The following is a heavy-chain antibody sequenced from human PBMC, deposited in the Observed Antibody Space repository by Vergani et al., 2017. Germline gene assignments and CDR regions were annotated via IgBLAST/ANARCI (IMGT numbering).Heavy chain of an antibody. D-gene: IGHD6-6*01. J-gene: IGHJ6*02. Sequence: EVQLVESGGGLVKPGGSLRLSCAASGFTFSNAWMSWVRQAPGKGLEWVGRIKSKTDGGTTDYAAPVKGRFTISRDDSKTTLYLQMNSLKTEDTAVYYCTTDPSLAEHYYYYGMDVWGQGTTVTVSS. CDR3: TTDPSLAEHYYYYGMDV. CDR1: GFTFSNAW. CDR2: IKSKTDGGTT. V-gene: IGHV3-15*01.